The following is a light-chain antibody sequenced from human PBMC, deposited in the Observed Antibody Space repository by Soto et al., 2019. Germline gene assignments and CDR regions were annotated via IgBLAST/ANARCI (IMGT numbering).Light chain of an antibody. CDR1: QAINNY. CDR2: AAS. J-gene: IGKJ1*01. Sequence: DIQMTQSPSCLSASVGDIVTITCQASQAINNYLHWYQQKPGKAPKLLIYAASTLQSGVPSRFSGSGSGTEFTLPISSLQPDDFATYYCQQYNSYWTFGQGTKVDIK. CDR3: QQYNSYWT. V-gene: IGKV1-16*01.